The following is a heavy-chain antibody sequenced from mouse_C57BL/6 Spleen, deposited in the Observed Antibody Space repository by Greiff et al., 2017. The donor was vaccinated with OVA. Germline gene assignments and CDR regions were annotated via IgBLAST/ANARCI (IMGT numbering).Heavy chain of an antibody. Sequence: QVQLQQPGAELVMPGASVKLSCKASGYTFTSYWMHWVKQRPGQGLEWIGEIDPSDSYTNYNQKFKGKSTLTVDKSSSTAYTQLSSLTSEDSAVYYCARGNYYGSSLFDYWGQGTTLTVSS. CDR2: IDPSDSYT. CDR3: ARGNYYGSSLFDY. CDR1: GYTFTSYW. V-gene: IGHV1-69*01. J-gene: IGHJ2*01. D-gene: IGHD1-1*01.